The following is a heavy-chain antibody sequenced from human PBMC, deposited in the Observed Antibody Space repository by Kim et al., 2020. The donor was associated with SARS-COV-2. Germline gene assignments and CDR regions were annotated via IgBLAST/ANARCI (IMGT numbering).Heavy chain of an antibody. V-gene: IGHV3-21*01. CDR1: GFTFSSYS. CDR2: ISSSSSYI. Sequence: GGSLRLSCAASGFTFSSYSMNWVRQAPGKGLEWVSSISSSSSYIYYADSVKGRFTISRDNAKNSLYLQMNNLRAEDTAVYYCARDPSTSSSSPGWVDYWGQGTLVTVSS. D-gene: IGHD6-13*01. CDR3: ARDPSTSSSSPGWVDY. J-gene: IGHJ4*02.